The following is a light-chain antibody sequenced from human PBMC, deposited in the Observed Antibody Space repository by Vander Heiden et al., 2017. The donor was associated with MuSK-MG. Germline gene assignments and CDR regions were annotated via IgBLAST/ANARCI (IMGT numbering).Light chain of an antibody. CDR1: QSVSSN. V-gene: IGKV3-15*01. J-gene: IGKJ1*01. CDR3: QQYNNWPPWT. Sequence: DTVMTQSPATLPLSPGERPALPCRASQSVSSNLAWYQQKPCQAPRLLIYGAATRATGIPARFSGSGSGTEFTLTISSLQSEDFAVYYCQQYNNWPPWTFGQGIKVEIK. CDR2: GAA.